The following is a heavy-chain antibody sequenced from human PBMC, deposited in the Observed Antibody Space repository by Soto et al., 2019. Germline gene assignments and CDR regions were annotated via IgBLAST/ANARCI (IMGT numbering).Heavy chain of an antibody. CDR2: ASYDGSYK. D-gene: IGHD5-12*01. J-gene: IGHJ4*02. Sequence: QVQLVESGGGVVQPGRSLRLSCAASGFTFSSFGMHWVRQAPGKGLEWVAVASYDGSYKYYADSGKGRFTISRDNSKNTLYLQMNSLRAEDTAVYYCAKERSVVATTPDFDYWGQGTLVTVSS. CDR3: AKERSVVATTPDFDY. CDR1: GFTFSSFG. V-gene: IGHV3-30*18.